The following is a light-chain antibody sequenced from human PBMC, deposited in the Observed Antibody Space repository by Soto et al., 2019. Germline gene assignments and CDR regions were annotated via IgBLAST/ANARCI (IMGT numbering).Light chain of an antibody. Sequence: DIQMTQSPSSLSASVVVRVTITCRASQNIPGYLSWYQQKPGKAPKLLIHDTSSLQSGVPSRFSGTGSGTDFSFTISSLQPEDFATYFCLQARSFPLTFGGGTKVDIK. V-gene: IGKV1-39*01. CDR2: DTS. CDR1: QNIPGY. J-gene: IGKJ4*01. CDR3: LQARSFPLT.